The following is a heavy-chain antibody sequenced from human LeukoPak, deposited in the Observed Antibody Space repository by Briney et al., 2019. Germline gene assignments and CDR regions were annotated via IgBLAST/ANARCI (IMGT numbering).Heavy chain of an antibody. CDR3: ARGGAIPSFDY. CDR1: GFTFSSYD. V-gene: IGHV3-48*03. Sequence: GGSLRLSCAASGFTFSSYDMNWVRQAPGKGLEWVSYISSSGSTIYYADSVKGRFTISRDNAKNSLYLQMNSLRAEDTAVYYCARGGAIPSFDYWGQGTLVTVSS. D-gene: IGHD2-21*01. CDR2: ISSSGSTI. J-gene: IGHJ4*02.